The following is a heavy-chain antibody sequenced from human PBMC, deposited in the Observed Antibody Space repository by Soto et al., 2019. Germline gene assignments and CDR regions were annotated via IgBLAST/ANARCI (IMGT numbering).Heavy chain of an antibody. CDR3: AMPRDYDGCLDS. J-gene: IGHJ4*02. Sequence: SVKVSCKASGFTFTSSAMQWVRQARGQRLEWIGWIDVGSGNTNYAQKFQGRVTITRDTSASTAYMELRGLRSEDTAVYYCAMPRDYDGCLDSWGQGTLVTVSS. CDR2: IDVGSGNT. D-gene: IGHD3-22*01. V-gene: IGHV1-58*02. CDR1: GFTFTSSA.